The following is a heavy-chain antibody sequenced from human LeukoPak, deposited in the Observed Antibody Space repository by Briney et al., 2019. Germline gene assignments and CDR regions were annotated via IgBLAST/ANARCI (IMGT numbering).Heavy chain of an antibody. J-gene: IGHJ4*02. V-gene: IGHV4-4*09. CDR2: IYTSGST. Sequence: PSETLSLTCTVSGGSISSYYWSWIRQPPGKGLEWIGYIYTSGSTNYNPSLKSRVTISVDTSKNQFSLKLSSVTAADMAVYYCARHLGYRSSWYYFDYWGQGTLVTVSS. D-gene: IGHD6-13*01. CDR3: ARHLGYRSSWYYFDY. CDR1: GGSISSYY.